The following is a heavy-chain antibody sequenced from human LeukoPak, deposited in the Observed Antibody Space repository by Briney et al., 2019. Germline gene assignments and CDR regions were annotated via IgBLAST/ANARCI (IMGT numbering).Heavy chain of an antibody. D-gene: IGHD1-14*01. J-gene: IGHJ4*02. CDR1: GGSISSSSYY. V-gene: IGHV4-39*07. CDR2: IYYSGST. Sequence: SETLSLTCTVSGGSISSSSYYWGWIRQPPGKGLEWIGSIYYSGSTYYNLSLKSRVTISVDTFKNQFSLKLSSVTAADTAVYYCARGVEPGVGYFDYWGQGTLVTVSS. CDR3: ARGVEPGVGYFDY.